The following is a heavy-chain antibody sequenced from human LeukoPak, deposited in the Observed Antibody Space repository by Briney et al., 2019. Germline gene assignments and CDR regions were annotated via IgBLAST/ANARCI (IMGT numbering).Heavy chain of an antibody. Sequence: SETLSLTCSVSGGSITGYSWGWIRQPPGKGLECIGYVFDSGTTNHNPSLKRRVTTSVDTSKNQFSLRLTSVTAADTAVYYCARRIQLWSYWHFDLWGRGTLVTVSS. V-gene: IGHV4-59*08. CDR2: VFDSGTT. D-gene: IGHD5-18*01. CDR3: ARRIQLWSYWHFDL. CDR1: GGSITGYS. J-gene: IGHJ2*01.